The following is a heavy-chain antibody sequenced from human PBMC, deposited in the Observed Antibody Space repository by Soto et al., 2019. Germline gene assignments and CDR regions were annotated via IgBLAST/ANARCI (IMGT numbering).Heavy chain of an antibody. CDR3: ARDLETTVGSFDF. V-gene: IGHV3-21*01. J-gene: IGHJ4*02. Sequence: LRLSCAASGFIFRTYTMNWVRQAPGKGLEWLSSISGTGGSTYYADSVRGRFTISRDNAKNSMSLQMNSLRADDTAVYYCARDLETTVGSFDFWGLGTLVTVSS. D-gene: IGHD4-4*01. CDR2: ISGTGGST. CDR1: GFIFRTYT.